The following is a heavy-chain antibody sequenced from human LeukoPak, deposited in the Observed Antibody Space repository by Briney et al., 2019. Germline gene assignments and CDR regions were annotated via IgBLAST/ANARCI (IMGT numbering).Heavy chain of an antibody. Sequence: GGSLRLSCAASGFTFSDYYMSWIRQAPGKGLEWVSYISSSSSYTNYADSVKGRFTISRDNAKNSLYLQMNSLRAEDTAVYYCARLGWTTAPLDYWGQGTLVTVSS. D-gene: IGHD4-17*01. CDR3: ARLGWTTAPLDY. V-gene: IGHV3-11*06. CDR2: ISSSSSYT. CDR1: GFTFSDYY. J-gene: IGHJ4*02.